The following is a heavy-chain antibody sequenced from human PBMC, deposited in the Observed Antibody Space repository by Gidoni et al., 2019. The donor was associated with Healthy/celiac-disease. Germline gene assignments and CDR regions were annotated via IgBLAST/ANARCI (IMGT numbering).Heavy chain of an antibody. J-gene: IGHJ5*02. V-gene: IGHV4-34*01. CDR3: ARVTGSGTITRRKNWFDP. Sequence: QVQLQQWGAGLLKPSETLSLTCAVYGGSFSGYYWSWIRQPPGKGLEWIGEINHSGSTNYNPSLKSRVTISVDTSKNQFSLKLSSVTAADTAVYYCARVTGSGTITRRKNWFDPWGQGTLVTVSS. CDR2: INHSGST. D-gene: IGHD1-1*01. CDR1: GGSFSGYY.